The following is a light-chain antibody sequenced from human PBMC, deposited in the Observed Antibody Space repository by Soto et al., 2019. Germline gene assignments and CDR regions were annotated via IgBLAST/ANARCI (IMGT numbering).Light chain of an antibody. Sequence: SYELTQPPSVSVSPGQTASIPCSGDKLGDKYASWYQQRPGQSPVVVIYEDNKRPSGIPERFSGSNSGNTATLTISGTQATDEADYYCQAWGSSTHYVFGTGTKVTV. CDR2: EDN. CDR3: QAWGSSTHYV. J-gene: IGLJ1*01. V-gene: IGLV3-1*01. CDR1: KLGDKY.